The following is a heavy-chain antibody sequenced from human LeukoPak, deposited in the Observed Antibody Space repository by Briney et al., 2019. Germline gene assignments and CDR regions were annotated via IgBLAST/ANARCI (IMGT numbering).Heavy chain of an antibody. CDR1: GGSVSSGSYY. V-gene: IGHV4-61*01. J-gene: IGHJ3*02. CDR2: IYYSGST. D-gene: IGHD2-2*01. Sequence: SSETLSLTCTVSGGSVSSGSYYWSWIRQPPGKGLEWIGYIYYSGSTNYNPSLKSRVTISVDTSKNQFSLKLSSVTAADTAVYYCAAVWAMAFDIWGQGTMVTVSS. CDR3: AAVWAMAFDI.